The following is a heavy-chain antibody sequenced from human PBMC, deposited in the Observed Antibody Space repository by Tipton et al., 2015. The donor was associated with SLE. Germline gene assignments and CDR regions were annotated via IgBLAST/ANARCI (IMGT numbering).Heavy chain of an antibody. V-gene: IGHV3-20*04. CDR3: ARDLYPYGMEV. Sequence: GSLRLSCAASGFMFENYAMSWVRQAPGKGLEWVSGINWSGGSTGYGDSVKGRFTISRDNAEKSLYLQMNGLRAEDTALYYCARDLYPYGMEVWGQGTTVTVSS. CDR1: GFMFENYA. D-gene: IGHD3-10*01. CDR2: INWSGGST. J-gene: IGHJ6*02.